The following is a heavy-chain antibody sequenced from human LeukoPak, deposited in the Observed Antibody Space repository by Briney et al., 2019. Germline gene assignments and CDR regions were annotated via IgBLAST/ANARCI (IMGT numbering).Heavy chain of an antibody. J-gene: IGHJ4*02. Sequence: GASVKVSCKASGYTFTSYDINWVRQATGQGLEWMGWMNPNSGNTGYAQKFQGRVTITRNSAISTAYMELSSLRSEDTAIYYCARPASDNGGFDFWGQGAQVTVSS. V-gene: IGHV1-8*03. CDR1: GYTFTSYD. CDR3: ARPASDNGGFDF. CDR2: MNPNSGNT. D-gene: IGHD4-23*01.